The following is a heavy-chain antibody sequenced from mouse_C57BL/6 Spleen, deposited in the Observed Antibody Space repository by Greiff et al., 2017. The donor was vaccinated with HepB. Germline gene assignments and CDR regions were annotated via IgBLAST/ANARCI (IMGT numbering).Heavy chain of an antibody. Sequence: QVQLQQSGPELVKPGASVKISCKASGYAFSSSWMNWVKQRPGKGLEWIGRIYPGDGDTNYNGKFKGKATLTADKSSSTAYMQHSSLTSEDSAVYFCEREGVATEYFDVWGTGTTVTV. CDR2: IYPGDGDT. CDR3: EREGVATEYFDV. D-gene: IGHD1-1*01. V-gene: IGHV1-82*01. J-gene: IGHJ1*03. CDR1: GYAFSSSW.